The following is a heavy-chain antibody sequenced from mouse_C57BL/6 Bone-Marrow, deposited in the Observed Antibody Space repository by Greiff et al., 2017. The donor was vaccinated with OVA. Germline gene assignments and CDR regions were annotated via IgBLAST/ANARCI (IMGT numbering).Heavy chain of an antibody. Sequence: VMLVESGPGLVQPSQSLSITCTVSGFSLTSYGVHWVRQSPGKGLEWLGVIGSGGSTDYNAAFISRLSISKDNSKCQVFFKMNSLQADDTAIYYCARHGSSSTGSLGYWGQGTTLTVSS. CDR1: GFSLTSYG. V-gene: IGHV2-2*01. CDR2: IGSGGST. J-gene: IGHJ2*01. CDR3: ARHGSSSTGSLGY. D-gene: IGHD1-1*01.